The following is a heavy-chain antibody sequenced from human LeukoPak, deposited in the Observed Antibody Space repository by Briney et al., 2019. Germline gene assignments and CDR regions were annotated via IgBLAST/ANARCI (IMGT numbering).Heavy chain of an antibody. J-gene: IGHJ4*02. Sequence: GGSLRLSCAASGFTVSSYGMSWVRQAPGKGPEWVSLVYSDGVTRYADSVQGRFTISRDNAKNSLYLQMNSLRAEDTAVYYCARDYYGSGSPREFDYWGQGTLVTVSS. CDR1: GFTVSSYG. CDR2: VYSDGVT. V-gene: IGHV3-66*01. D-gene: IGHD3-10*01. CDR3: ARDYYGSGSPREFDY.